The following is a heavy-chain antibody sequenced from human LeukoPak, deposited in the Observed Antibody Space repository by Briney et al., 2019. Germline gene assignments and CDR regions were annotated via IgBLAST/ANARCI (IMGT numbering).Heavy chain of an antibody. J-gene: IGHJ1*01. V-gene: IGHV3-30*02. D-gene: IGHD6-19*01. CDR3: AKGDSSGWYVPGYFQH. Sequence: GGSLRLSCAASGFTFSSYGMHWVRQAPGKGLEWVAFIRYDGSNKYYADSVKGRFTISRDNSKNTLYLQMNSLRAEDTAVYYCAKGDSSGWYVPGYFQHWGQGTLVTVSS. CDR2: IRYDGSNK. CDR1: GFTFSSYG.